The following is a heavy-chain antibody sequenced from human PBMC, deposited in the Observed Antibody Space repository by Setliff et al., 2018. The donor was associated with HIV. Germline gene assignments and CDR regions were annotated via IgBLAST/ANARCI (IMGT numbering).Heavy chain of an antibody. CDR2: IKQDGSEK. Sequence: LGESLKISCAASGFTFSSYWRSWVRQAPGKGLEWVANIKQDGSEKYYVDSVKGRFTISRDNAKNSLYLQMNSLRAEDTAVYYCASHFGYCSSTSCEGYWGQGALVTVSS. V-gene: IGHV3-7*05. J-gene: IGHJ4*02. D-gene: IGHD2-2*01. CDR1: GFTFSSYW. CDR3: ASHFGYCSSTSCEGY.